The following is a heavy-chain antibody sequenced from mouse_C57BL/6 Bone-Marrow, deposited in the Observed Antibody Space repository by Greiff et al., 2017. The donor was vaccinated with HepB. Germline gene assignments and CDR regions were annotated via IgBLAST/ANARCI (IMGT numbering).Heavy chain of an antibody. J-gene: IGHJ3*01. CDR2: ISSGGSYT. D-gene: IGHD2-3*01. V-gene: IGHV5-6*01. Sequence: VQLKESGGDLVKPGGSLKLSCAASGFTFSSYGMSWVRQTPDKRLEWVATISSGGSYTYYPDSVKGRFTISRDNAKNTLYLQMSSLKSEDTAMYYCARQGWLLRNWGQGTLVTVSA. CDR1: GFTFSSYG. CDR3: ARQGWLLRN.